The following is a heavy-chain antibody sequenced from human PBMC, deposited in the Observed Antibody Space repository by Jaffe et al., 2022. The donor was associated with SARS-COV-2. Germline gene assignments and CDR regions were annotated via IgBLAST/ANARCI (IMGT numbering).Heavy chain of an antibody. Sequence: QVQLVESGGGVVQPGRSLRLSCAASGFTFSSYGMHWVRQAPGKGLEWVAVIWYDGSNKYYADSVKGRFTISRDNSKNTLYLQMNSLRAEDTAVYYCARDRKRLIMDVWGQGTTVTVSS. CDR2: IWYDGSNK. J-gene: IGHJ6*02. CDR1: GFTFSSYG. V-gene: IGHV3-33*01. CDR3: ARDRKRLIMDV.